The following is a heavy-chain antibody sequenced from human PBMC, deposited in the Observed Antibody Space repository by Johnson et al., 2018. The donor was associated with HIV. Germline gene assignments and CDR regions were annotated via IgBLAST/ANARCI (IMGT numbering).Heavy chain of an antibody. Sequence: VHLVESGGGLIQPGGSLRLSCAASGFTVSSNYMSWVRQAPGKGLEWVSVIYSGGSTYYADSVKGRFTISRDNSKNTVYLQMNSLRAEDTAVYYWARVALTVAGIAFDTLDVWGQGTMVIVSS. J-gene: IGHJ3*01. D-gene: IGHD6-19*01. V-gene: IGHV3-53*01. CDR1: GFTVSSNY. CDR3: ARVALTVAGIAFDTLDV. CDR2: IYSGGST.